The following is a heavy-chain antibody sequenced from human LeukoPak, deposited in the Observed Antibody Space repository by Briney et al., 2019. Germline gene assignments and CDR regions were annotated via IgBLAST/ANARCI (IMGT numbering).Heavy chain of an antibody. Sequence: GGSLRLSCAASGFTFSSYAMSWVRQAPGKGLEWVSAISGSGGSTYYADSVKGRFTISRDNSKNTLYLQMNSLRAEDTAVYYCAKDPGTYNYDSSYYTGWGQGTLVTVSS. CDR2: ISGSGGST. CDR1: GFTFSSYA. J-gene: IGHJ4*02. CDR3: AKDPGTYNYDSSYYTG. D-gene: IGHD3-22*01. V-gene: IGHV3-23*01.